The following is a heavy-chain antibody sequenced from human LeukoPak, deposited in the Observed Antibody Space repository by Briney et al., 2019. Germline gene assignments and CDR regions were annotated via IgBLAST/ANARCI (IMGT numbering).Heavy chain of an antibody. CDR2: ITIRGDGT. Sequence: GGSLRLSRAASGFTFSNYGMSWVRQAPGRGPEWVSAITIRGDGTYYADSVKGRFTISRDNSKSSVYLQMNSLRAEDTAVYYCGSSHYYDSGGYYYDYRGQGTLVTVSS. CDR1: GFTFSNYG. CDR3: GSSHYYDSGGYYYDY. V-gene: IGHV3-23*01. J-gene: IGHJ4*02. D-gene: IGHD3-22*01.